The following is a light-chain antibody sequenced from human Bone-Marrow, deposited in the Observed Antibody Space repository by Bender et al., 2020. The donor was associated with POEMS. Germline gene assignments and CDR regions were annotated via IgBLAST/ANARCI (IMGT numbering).Light chain of an antibody. Sequence: SYEVTQPPSVSVSPGQTARINCSGDALPKQYAYWYQQKPGQAPVLLIYKDNERPSGIPERFFGSSPGTIVTLTITGVQAEDEAKYYCQSTDSSGFYVVFGGGTQLTVL. CDR3: QSTDSSGFYVV. CDR2: KDN. J-gene: IGLJ3*02. V-gene: IGLV3-25*03. CDR1: ALPKQY.